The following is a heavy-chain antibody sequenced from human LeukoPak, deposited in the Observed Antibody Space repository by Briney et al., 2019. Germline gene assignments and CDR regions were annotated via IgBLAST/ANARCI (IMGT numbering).Heavy chain of an antibody. CDR1: GGSISSSSYY. D-gene: IGHD2-15*01. CDR2: IYYSGST. J-gene: IGHJ5*02. V-gene: IGHV4-39*01. CDR3: ARHGCSGGSCYSGWFDP. Sequence: SETLSLTCTVSGGSISSSSYYWGWIRQPPGKGLEWIWRIYYSGSTYYNPSLKSRVTISVDTSKNQFSLKLSSVTAADTAVYYCARHGCSGGSCYSGWFDPWGQGTLVTVSS.